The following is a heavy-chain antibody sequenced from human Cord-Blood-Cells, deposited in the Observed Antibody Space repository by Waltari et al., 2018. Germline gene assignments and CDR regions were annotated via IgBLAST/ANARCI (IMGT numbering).Heavy chain of an antibody. D-gene: IGHD3-22*01. J-gene: IGHJ3*02. CDR3: AHSGASYYESSGYYAFDI. V-gene: IGHV2-5*01. Sequence: QITLKESGPTLVKPTQTLTLTCTFSGFSLSTSGVGVGWIRQPPGKALEWLALIYWNDDKRYSPSLKSRLTSTKDTSKNQVVLTMTNMDPVDTATYYCAHSGASYYESSGYYAFDIWGQGTMVTVSS. CDR1: GFSLSTSGVG. CDR2: IYWNDDK.